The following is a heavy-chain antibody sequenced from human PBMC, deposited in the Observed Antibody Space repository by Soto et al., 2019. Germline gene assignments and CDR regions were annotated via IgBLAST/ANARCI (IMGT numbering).Heavy chain of an antibody. J-gene: IGHJ3*02. V-gene: IGHV4-34*01. D-gene: IGHD3-10*01. Sequence: SETLSLTCAVYGGSFSGYYWSWIRQPPGKGLEWIGGINHSGSTNYNPSLKSRVTISVDTSKNQFSLKLSSVTAADTAVYYCARGLEEPRMVRGVMGDAFDIWGQGTMVTVSS. CDR3: ARGLEEPRMVRGVMGDAFDI. CDR1: GGSFSGYY. CDR2: INHSGST.